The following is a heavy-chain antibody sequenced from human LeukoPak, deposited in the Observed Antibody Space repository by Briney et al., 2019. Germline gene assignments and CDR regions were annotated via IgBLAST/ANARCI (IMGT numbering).Heavy chain of an antibody. CDR3: AKGRSSSGYDYVDY. Sequence: QTGGSLRLSCAASGFTFSSYAMSWVRQAPGKGLAWVSVISGSGGSTHYADSVKGRFTISRDNSKNTLYVQMSSLRAEDTAVYYCAKGRSSSGYDYVDYWGQGTLVTVSS. V-gene: IGHV3-23*01. J-gene: IGHJ4*02. CDR1: GFTFSSYA. D-gene: IGHD3-22*01. CDR2: ISGSGGST.